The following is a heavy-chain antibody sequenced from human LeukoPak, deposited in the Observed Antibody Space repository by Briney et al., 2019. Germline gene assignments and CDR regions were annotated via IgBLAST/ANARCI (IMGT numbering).Heavy chain of an antibody. CDR3: ASVVRGVTGYYFDY. J-gene: IGHJ4*02. CDR1: GYTFTSYG. CDR2: MNPNSGNT. D-gene: IGHD3-10*01. V-gene: IGHV1-8*02. Sequence: ASVKVSCKASGYTFTSYGINWVRQATGQGLEWMGWMNPNSGNTGYAQKFQGRVTMTRNTSISTAYMELSSLRSEDTAVYYCASVVRGVTGYYFDYWGQGTLVTVSS.